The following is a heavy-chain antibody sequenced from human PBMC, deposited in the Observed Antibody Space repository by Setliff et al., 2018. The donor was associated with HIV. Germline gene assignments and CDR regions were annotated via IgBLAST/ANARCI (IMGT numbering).Heavy chain of an antibody. CDR3: ASRVYYYDSNKVLREEGFDP. CDR2: IYYNEKT. D-gene: IGHD3-22*01. V-gene: IGHV4-39*01. CDR1: GGSASNSRYY. J-gene: IGHJ5*02. Sequence: PETLSLTCTVSGGSASNSRYYWAWIRQPPGKGLEYIGSIYYNEKTYYSPSLKGRVTISVDTSKNQFSLNLTSVTAADTAVYFCASRVYYYDSNKVLREEGFDPWGQGTLVTVSS.